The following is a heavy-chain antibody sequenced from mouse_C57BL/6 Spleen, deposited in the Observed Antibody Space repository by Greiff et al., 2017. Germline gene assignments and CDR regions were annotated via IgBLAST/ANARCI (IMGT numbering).Heavy chain of an antibody. CDR2: IYPSDSET. J-gene: IGHJ2*01. V-gene: IGHV1-61*01. Sequence: QVQLQQPGAELVRPGSSVKLSCKASGYTFTSYWMDWVKQRPGQGLEWIGNIYPSDSETHYNQKFKDKATLTVDKSSSTAYRQLSSLTSEDSAVYYCARGGSNYPYCYWGQGTTLTVSS. CDR3: ARGGSNYPYCY. D-gene: IGHD2-5*01. CDR1: GYTFTSYW.